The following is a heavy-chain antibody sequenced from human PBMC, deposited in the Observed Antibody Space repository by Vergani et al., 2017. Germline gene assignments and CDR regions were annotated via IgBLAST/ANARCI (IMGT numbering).Heavy chain of an antibody. CDR3: AKDIVGATPRGYMDV. J-gene: IGHJ6*03. D-gene: IGHD1-26*01. CDR1: GFTVSTDY. V-gene: IGHV3-66*02. Sequence: EVQLVESGGGLVQPGGSLTLSCAASGFTVSTDYFSWVRQAPGKGLEWVSILYRGAFTSYTDSVKGRFTISRDNSKNTLYLQMNSLRAEDTAVYYCAKDIVGATPRGYMDVWGKGTTVTVSS. CDR2: LYRGAFT.